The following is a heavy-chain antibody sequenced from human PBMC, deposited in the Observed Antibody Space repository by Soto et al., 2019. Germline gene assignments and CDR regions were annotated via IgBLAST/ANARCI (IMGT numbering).Heavy chain of an antibody. CDR3: FRVVNFVTYYDFWSGYYAPDY. Sequence: ASVKVSCKASGYTFTSYDINWVRQATGQGLEWMGWMNPNSGNTGYAQKFQGRVTMTRNTSISTVYMELGSLRSEDTAVYYCFRVVNFVTYYDFWSGYYAPDYWGQGTLVTVSS. CDR1: GYTFTSYD. J-gene: IGHJ4*02. D-gene: IGHD3-3*01. V-gene: IGHV1-8*01. CDR2: MNPNSGNT.